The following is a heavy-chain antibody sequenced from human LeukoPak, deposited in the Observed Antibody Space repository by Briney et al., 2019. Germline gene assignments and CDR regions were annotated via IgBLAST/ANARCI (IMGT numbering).Heavy chain of an antibody. D-gene: IGHD6-19*01. CDR3: TRADAEVPGGDY. Sequence: GGSLRLSCAASGFTFSSYAMSWVRQAPGKGLEWVSAISGSGGSTYYADSVKGRFTISRDNSKNTLYLQMNSLRAEDTAVYYCTRADAEVPGGDYWGQGTLVTVSS. J-gene: IGHJ4*02. V-gene: IGHV3-23*01. CDR2: ISGSGGST. CDR1: GFTFSSYA.